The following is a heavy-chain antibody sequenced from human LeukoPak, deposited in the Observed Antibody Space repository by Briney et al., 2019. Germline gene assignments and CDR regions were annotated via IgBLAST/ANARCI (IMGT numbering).Heavy chain of an antibody. Sequence: GASVKVSCKASGYTFTSYYMHWVRQAPGQGLEWTGIINPSGGSTSYAQKFQGRVTMTRDTSTSTVYMELSSLRAEDTAVYYCARDRGGSSIAAPYLGYWGQGTLVTVSS. CDR2: INPSGGST. J-gene: IGHJ4*02. D-gene: IGHD6-6*01. CDR3: ARDRGGSSIAAPYLGY. CDR1: GYTFTSYY. V-gene: IGHV1-46*01.